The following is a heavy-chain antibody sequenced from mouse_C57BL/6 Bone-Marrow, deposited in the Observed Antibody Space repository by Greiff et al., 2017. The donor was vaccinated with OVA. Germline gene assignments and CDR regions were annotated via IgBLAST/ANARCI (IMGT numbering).Heavy chain of an antibody. Sequence: VQLQESGAELAKPGASVKLSCKASGYTFTSYWMHWVKQRPGQGLEWIGYINPSSGYTKYNQKFKDKATLTVDKSSSTAYMELRSLTSEDTAVYYCARRPIVTRNYYAMDYWGQGTSVTVSS. CDR2: INPSSGYT. CDR1: GYTFTSYW. J-gene: IGHJ4*01. CDR3: ARRPIVTRNYYAMDY. D-gene: IGHD2-5*01. V-gene: IGHV1-7*01.